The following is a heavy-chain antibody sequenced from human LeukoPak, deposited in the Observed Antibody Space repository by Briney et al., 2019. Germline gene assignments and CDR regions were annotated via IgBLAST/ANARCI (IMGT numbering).Heavy chain of an antibody. J-gene: IGHJ3*02. CDR1: GGSISSYY. D-gene: IGHD3-22*01. CDR3: AREPQFNSGYYHDAFDI. V-gene: IGHV4-4*07. CDR2: IYTSGST. Sequence: SETLSLTCTVSGGSISSYYWSWIRQPAGKGLEWIGRIYTSGSTNYNPSLKSRVTMSVDTSKNQFSLKLSSVTAADTAVYYCAREPQFNSGYYHDAFDIWGQGTMVTVSS.